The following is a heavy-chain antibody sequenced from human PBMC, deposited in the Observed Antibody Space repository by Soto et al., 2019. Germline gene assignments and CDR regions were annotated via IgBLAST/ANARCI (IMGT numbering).Heavy chain of an antibody. CDR2: FGVDYVT. Sequence: EVQLLESGGGLIQPGGSLRLSCATVGFSFSNYAMSWVRQAPGKGLEWVSGFGVDYVTYYADSVRGRFTISRDNSKNTLYLQMNSLSAEDTALYYCAKAKGSFDHTGPDQWGQGTLVTVSS. V-gene: IGHV3-23*01. CDR1: GFSFSNYA. D-gene: IGHD2-8*02. CDR3: AKAKGSFDHTGPDQ. J-gene: IGHJ4*02.